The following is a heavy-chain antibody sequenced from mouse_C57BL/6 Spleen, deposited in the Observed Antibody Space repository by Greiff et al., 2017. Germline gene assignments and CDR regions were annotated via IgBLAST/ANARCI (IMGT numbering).Heavy chain of an antibody. J-gene: IGHJ2*01. D-gene: IGHD2-4*01. V-gene: IGHV1-72*01. Sequence: QVQLQQSGAELVKPGASVKLSCKASGYTFTSYWMHWVKQRPGRGLESIGRIDPNSGGTKYNEKFKSKATLTVDKPSSTAYMQLSSLTSEDSAVYYCARSDDYGLLFDYWGQGTTLTVSS. CDR2: IDPNSGGT. CDR1: GYTFTSYW. CDR3: ARSDDYGLLFDY.